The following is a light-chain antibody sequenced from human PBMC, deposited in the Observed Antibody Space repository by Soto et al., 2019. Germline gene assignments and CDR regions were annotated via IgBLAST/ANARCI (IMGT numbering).Light chain of an antibody. V-gene: IGLV2-14*01. CDR1: SSDIGSYNR. Sequence: QSALTQPASVSGSPGQSITISCTGTSSDIGSYNRVSWYQQHPGKAPKLIIYEVTDRPSGVSNRFSGSKSGNTASLTISGFRVEDEDESYCNCCSNISTRACVFGTGTKLTVL. CDR3: NCCSNISTRACV. J-gene: IGLJ1*01. CDR2: EVT.